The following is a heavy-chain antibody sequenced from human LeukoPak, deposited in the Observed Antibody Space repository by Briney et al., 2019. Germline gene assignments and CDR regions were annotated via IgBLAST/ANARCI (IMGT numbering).Heavy chain of an antibody. CDR3: ARGGRPKNYDSSGIGTYFDY. Sequence: GGSLRVSCAASGFTSSNYWMHWVRQAPGKGLVWVSRLNNDGSSTNFADSVKGRFTISRDNAKNTLYLQMNSLRAEDTAVYYCARGGRPKNYDSSGIGTYFDYWGQGTLVTVSS. CDR2: LNNDGSST. D-gene: IGHD3-22*01. V-gene: IGHV3-74*01. J-gene: IGHJ4*02. CDR1: GFTSSNYW.